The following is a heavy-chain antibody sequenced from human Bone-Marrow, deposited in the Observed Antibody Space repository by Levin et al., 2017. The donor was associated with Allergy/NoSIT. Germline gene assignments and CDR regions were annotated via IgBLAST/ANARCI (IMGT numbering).Heavy chain of an antibody. V-gene: IGHV3-30*18. Sequence: PGGSLRLSCAASGFTFSSYGMHWVRQAPGKGLEWVAVISYDGSNKYYADSVKGRFTISRDNSKNTLYLQMNSLRAEDTAVYYCAKDRVVLAVAGDLFDYWGQGTLVTVSS. D-gene: IGHD6-19*01. CDR2: ISYDGSNK. J-gene: IGHJ4*02. CDR1: GFTFSSYG. CDR3: AKDRVVLAVAGDLFDY.